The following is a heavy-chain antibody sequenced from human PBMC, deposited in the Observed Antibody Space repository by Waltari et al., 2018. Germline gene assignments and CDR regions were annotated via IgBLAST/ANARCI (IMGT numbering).Heavy chain of an antibody. V-gene: IGHV4-38-2*02. CDR3: AREGRSIAPAGTRRKDFTFDY. D-gene: IGHD6-13*01. Sequence: QVQLQESGPGLVKPSETLSLTCAVSGFSISSGYYWGWIRQPPGRGLEWIGGIYHSGSTYYNPSLKSRATISVDTAKNQFSLKLSSVTAADTAVYYCAREGRSIAPAGTRRKDFTFDYWGQGTLVTVSS. J-gene: IGHJ4*02. CDR1: GFSISSGYY. CDR2: IYHSGST.